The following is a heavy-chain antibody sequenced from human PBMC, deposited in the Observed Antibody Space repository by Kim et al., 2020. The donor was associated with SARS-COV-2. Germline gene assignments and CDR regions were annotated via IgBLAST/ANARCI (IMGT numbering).Heavy chain of an antibody. V-gene: IGHV1-69*01. D-gene: IGHD7-27*01. J-gene: IGHJ2*01. Sequence: QKFQGRVTINADESTSTAYMELSSLRSEDTAVYYCASHETGKYLNWYFDLWGRGTLVTVSS. CDR3: ASHETGKYLNWYFDL.